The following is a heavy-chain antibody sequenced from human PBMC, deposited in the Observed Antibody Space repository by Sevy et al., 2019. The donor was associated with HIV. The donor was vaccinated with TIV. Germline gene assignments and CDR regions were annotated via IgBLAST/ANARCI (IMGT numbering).Heavy chain of an antibody. D-gene: IGHD5-18*01. CDR1: GFTFSSYW. V-gene: IGHV3-7*01. CDR2: MKEDGSEK. Sequence: GGSLRLSCAASGFTFSSYWMSWVRQAPGKGLEWVATMKEDGSEKSYVDSVKGRFTISRDNAKNSLYLQMNSLRVEDMALYSCVREALGGFSYSLDCWGQGTLVTVSS. J-gene: IGHJ4*02. CDR3: VREALGGFSYSLDC.